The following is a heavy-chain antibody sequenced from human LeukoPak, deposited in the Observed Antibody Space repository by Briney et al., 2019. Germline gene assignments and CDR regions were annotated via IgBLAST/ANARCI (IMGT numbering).Heavy chain of an antibody. CDR3: ARDRALKYGDYSGFDY. CDR2: ISSSSYI. V-gene: IGHV3-21*01. CDR1: GFTFSSYS. D-gene: IGHD4-17*01. Sequence: GGSLRLSCAASGFTFSSYSMNWVRQAPGKGLEWVSSISSSSYIYYADSVKGRFTISRDNAKNSLYLQMNSLRAEDTAVYYCARDRALKYGDYSGFDYWGQGTLVTVSS. J-gene: IGHJ4*02.